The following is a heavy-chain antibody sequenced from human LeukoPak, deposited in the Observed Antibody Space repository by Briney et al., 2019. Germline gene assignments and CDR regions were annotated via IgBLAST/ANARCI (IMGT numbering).Heavy chain of an antibody. CDR1: GGSFSDYY. V-gene: IGHV4-34*01. D-gene: IGHD2-2*01. CDR3: ARTDIVVVPAAMGYYYYKDV. Sequence: SETLSLTCAVYGGSFSDYYWSWIRQPPGKGLEWIGEINHSGSTNYNPSLKSRVIISVDTSKNQFSLKLSSVTAADTAVYYCARTDIVVVPAAMGYYYYKDVWGKGTTVTVSS. CDR2: INHSGST. J-gene: IGHJ6*03.